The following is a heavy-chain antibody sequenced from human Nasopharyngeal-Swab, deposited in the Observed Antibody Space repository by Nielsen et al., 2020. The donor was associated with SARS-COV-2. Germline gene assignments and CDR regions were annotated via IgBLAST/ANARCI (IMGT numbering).Heavy chain of an antibody. J-gene: IGHJ4*02. CDR2: ISAYNGRT. CDR1: GYTFTSYG. D-gene: IGHD6-25*01. CDR3: ARDPRGPDY. Sequence: ASVKVSCKASGYTFTSYGISWVRQAPGQGLEWMGWISAYNGRTYYAQKFQGRVTMTTDTSTSTAYMDLRSLRSDDTAVYYCARDPRGPDYWGQGILVTVSS. V-gene: IGHV1-18*01.